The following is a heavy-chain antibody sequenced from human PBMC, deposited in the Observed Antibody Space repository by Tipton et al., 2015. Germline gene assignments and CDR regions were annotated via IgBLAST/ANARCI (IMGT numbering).Heavy chain of an antibody. CDR2: INFSRRT. D-gene: IGHD6-19*01. CDR3: ARRLVAVAGGGFDS. V-gene: IGHV4-39*01. J-gene: IGHJ4*02. Sequence: TLSLTCTVSGTSVGSSYHYWGWIRQPPGKGLEWIGTINFSRRTYYNPPLNSRLNISMDASSNQFSLRLRSVTAEDTAVYYCARRLVAVAGGGFDSWGRGTLVAVSS. CDR1: GTSVGSSYHY.